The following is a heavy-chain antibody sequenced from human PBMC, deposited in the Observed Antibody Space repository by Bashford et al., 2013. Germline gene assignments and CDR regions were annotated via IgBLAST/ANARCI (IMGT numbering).Heavy chain of an antibody. Sequence: GGSLRLSCAASGFTFSTYEINWVRQAPGKGLEWVSYISSGGSSKYYADSVQGRFTISRDNAKNSMYLQMNSLRAEDTAVYYCSKALGITSDEDYFDYWGQGTLVTVSS. CDR3: SKALGITSDEDYFDY. V-gene: IGHV3-48*03. J-gene: IGHJ4*02. D-gene: IGHD3-16*01. CDR2: ISSGGSSK. CDR1: GFTFSTYE.